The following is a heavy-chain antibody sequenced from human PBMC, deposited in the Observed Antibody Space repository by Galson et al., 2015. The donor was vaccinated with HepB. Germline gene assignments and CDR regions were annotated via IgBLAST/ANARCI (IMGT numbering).Heavy chain of an antibody. J-gene: IGHJ3*02. D-gene: IGHD3-3*01. CDR3: ARGAVLRHHTDAFDI. CDR2: IWYDGSNK. Sequence: SLRLSCAASGFTFSSYGMHWVRQAPGKGLEWVAVIWYDGSNKYYADSVKGRFTISRDNSKNTLYLQMNSLRAEDTAVYYCARGAVLRHHTDAFDIWGQGTMVTVSS. CDR1: GFTFSSYG. V-gene: IGHV3-33*01.